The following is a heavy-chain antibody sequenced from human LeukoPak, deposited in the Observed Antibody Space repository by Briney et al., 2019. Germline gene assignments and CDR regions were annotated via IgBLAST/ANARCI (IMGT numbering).Heavy chain of an antibody. CDR1: GGAISSYY. Sequence: SETLSLTCTVSGGAISSYYWSWIRQPPGKGLEWIGYIYYTGSTNYNPSLKSRVTMSVDTSKNQFSLKLSSVTAADTAVYYCARGYYYYGSGSYLDYWGQGTLVTVSS. V-gene: IGHV4-59*12. J-gene: IGHJ4*02. D-gene: IGHD3-10*01. CDR2: IYYTGST. CDR3: ARGYYYYGSGSYLDY.